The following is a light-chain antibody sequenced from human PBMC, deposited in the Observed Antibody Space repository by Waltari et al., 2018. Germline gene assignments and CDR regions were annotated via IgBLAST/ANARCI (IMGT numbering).Light chain of an antibody. CDR1: ESNIGGNP. CDR2: GND. J-gene: IGLJ2*01. CDR3: AVWDYRMNGVL. V-gene: IGLV1-44*01. Sequence: QSVVTQPPSASGTPGQRVTISSSGSESNIGGNPSNWYQQLPGPTPKILIYGNDRRPSGGPDRFSGSRSGTSASLAISGLRSEDEGDYYCAVWDYRMNGVLFGGGTKLTVL.